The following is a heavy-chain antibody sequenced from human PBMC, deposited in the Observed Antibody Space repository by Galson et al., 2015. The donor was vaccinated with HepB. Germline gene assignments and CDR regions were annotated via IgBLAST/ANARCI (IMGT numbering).Heavy chain of an antibody. J-gene: IGHJ3*01. D-gene: IGHD6-19*01. CDR1: GYSFSESA. V-gene: IGHV7-4-1*02. CDR2: FNINTGDP. Sequence: SVKVSCKASGYSFSESAMNWLRQAPGQGPEWMGWFNINTGDPTYAQGFTGRFVLSLDTSASTTYLQITSLKTADTAVYYCATGPVAGVFSLWGQGTRVTVSS. CDR3: ATGPVAGVFSL.